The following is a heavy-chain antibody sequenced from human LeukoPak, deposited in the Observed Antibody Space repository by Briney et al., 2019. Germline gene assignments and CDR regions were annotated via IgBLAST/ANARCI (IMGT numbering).Heavy chain of an antibody. J-gene: IGHJ4*02. CDR2: INPNSGGT. CDR1: GYTFTGYY. CDR3: ARDVPSETDYGDYGVYDY. Sequence: GSVKVSCKASGYTFTGYYMHWVRQAPGQGLEWMGWINPNSGGTNYAQKLQGRVTMTTDTSTSTAYMELRSLRSDDTAVYYCARDVPSETDYGDYGVYDYWGQGTLVTVSS. D-gene: IGHD4-17*01. V-gene: IGHV1-2*02.